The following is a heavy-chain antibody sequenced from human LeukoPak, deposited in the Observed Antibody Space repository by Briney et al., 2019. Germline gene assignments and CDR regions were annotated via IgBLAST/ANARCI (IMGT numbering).Heavy chain of an antibody. CDR3: AKDHTIRSFDS. CDR2: INPNSGGT. V-gene: IGHV1-2*02. CDR1: GYTFIGYY. D-gene: IGHD1-14*01. Sequence: EASVKVSCKASGYTFIGYYMHWVRQAPGQGLEWMGWINPNSGGTNYAQKFQGRVTMTRDRSISTAYMELSRLTSDDTALYYCAKDHTIRSFDSWGQETLVTVSS. J-gene: IGHJ4*02.